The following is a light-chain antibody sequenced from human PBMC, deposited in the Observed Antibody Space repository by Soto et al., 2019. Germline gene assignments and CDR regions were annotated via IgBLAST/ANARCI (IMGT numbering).Light chain of an antibody. CDR2: DAS. V-gene: IGKV3-11*01. Sequence: EIVLTQYPATMSLSPGERATLSCRASQSVSSYLAWYQQKPGQAPRLLIYDASNRATGIPARFSGSGSGTDFTLTISSLEPEDFAVYYCQQRSTWPITFGQGTRLEIK. CDR1: QSVSSY. CDR3: QQRSTWPIT. J-gene: IGKJ5*01.